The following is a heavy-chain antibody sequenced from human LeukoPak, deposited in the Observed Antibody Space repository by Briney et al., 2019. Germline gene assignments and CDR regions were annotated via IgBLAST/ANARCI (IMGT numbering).Heavy chain of an antibody. CDR3: AKDSVGATTFWNWFDP. CDR1: GFTFSSYG. Sequence: PGGSLRLSCAASGFTFSSYGMHWVRQAPGKGLEWVAFIRYDGSNKYYADSVKGRFTISRDNSKNTLYLQMNSLRAEDTAVYYCAKDSVGATTFWNWFDPWGQGTLVTVSS. CDR2: IRYDGSNK. V-gene: IGHV3-30*02. D-gene: IGHD1-26*01. J-gene: IGHJ5*02.